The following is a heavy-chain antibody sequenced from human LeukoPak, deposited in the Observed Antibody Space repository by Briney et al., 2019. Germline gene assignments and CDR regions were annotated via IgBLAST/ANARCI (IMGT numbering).Heavy chain of an antibody. CDR1: GFTFSSYA. V-gene: IGHV3-23*01. CDR3: AKDRPNYYGSNGHYYKLNGDC. CDR2: ITSSGAAT. D-gene: IGHD3-22*01. Sequence: PGGSLRLSCAASGFTFSSYAMSWVRQAPGKGLEWVSSITSSGAATYCADSVKGRSTISRDNSDNTLYLQMNSLRAEDTAVYYCAKDRPNYYGSNGHYYKLNGDCWGQGTLVTVSS. J-gene: IGHJ4*02.